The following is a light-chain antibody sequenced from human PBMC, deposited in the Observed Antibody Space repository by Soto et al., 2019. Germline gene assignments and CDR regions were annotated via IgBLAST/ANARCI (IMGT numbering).Light chain of an antibody. CDR1: SSDVGGYNY. Sequence: QSALTQPASVSGSPGQSITISCTGTSSDVGGYNYVSWYQQHPGKAPKLMIYDVSNRPSGVSNRFSGSKSGNTASLTISGLQAEDEADYYCSSYKRSSTLYVFGTVTKRTVL. CDR3: SSYKRSSTLYV. CDR2: DVS. J-gene: IGLJ1*01. V-gene: IGLV2-14*01.